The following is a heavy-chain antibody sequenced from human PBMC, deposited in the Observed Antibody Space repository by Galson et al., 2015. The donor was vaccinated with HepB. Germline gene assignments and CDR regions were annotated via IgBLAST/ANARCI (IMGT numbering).Heavy chain of an antibody. CDR3: ARNSRPGRVDLGYMQV. J-gene: IGHJ6*02. V-gene: IGHV1-69*06. Sequence: SVKVSCKASGGTFSSYAISWVRQAPGQGLEWMGGIIPIFGTANYAQKFQGRVTITADKCTSTAYMELSSLRSEDTAVYYCARNSRPGRVDLGYMQVWGQGTTVTVSS. CDR1: GGTFSSYA. D-gene: IGHD4-23*01. CDR2: IIPIFGTA.